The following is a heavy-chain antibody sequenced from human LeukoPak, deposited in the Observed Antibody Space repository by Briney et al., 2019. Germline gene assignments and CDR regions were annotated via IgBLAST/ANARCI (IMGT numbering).Heavy chain of an antibody. Sequence: ASVKVSCKASGYTFTSYGISWVRQAPGQGLEWMGWISAYNGNTNYAQKLQGRVTMTTDTSTSTAYMELRSLRSDDTAVYYCARVPTYSGSYDAHFDYWGQGTLVTVSS. CDR2: ISAYNGNT. J-gene: IGHJ4*02. V-gene: IGHV1-18*01. CDR1: GYTFTSYG. CDR3: ARVPTYSGSYDAHFDY. D-gene: IGHD1-26*01.